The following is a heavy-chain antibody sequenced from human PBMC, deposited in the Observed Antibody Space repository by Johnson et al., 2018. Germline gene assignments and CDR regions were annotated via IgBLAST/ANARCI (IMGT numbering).Heavy chain of an antibody. Sequence: QEQLVQCGGGVVQPGRSLRLSCAASGFTFSTFGMHWVRQAPGKGLEWVAVISHDGREKYYAESVKGRFTISRDNSKNTVHLQVNSLRVEDKAEDYCARAGWGYYYVSSGYYDPYSFDIWGQGTMVTVSS. CDR3: ARAGWGYYYVSSGYYDPYSFDI. J-gene: IGHJ3*02. V-gene: IGHV3-30*03. D-gene: IGHD3-22*01. CDR1: GFTFSTFG. CDR2: ISHDGREK.